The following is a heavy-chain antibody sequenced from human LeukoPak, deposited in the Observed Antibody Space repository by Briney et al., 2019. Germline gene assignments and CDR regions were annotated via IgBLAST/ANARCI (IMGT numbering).Heavy chain of an antibody. D-gene: IGHD3-22*01. CDR3: ARAVTMIVVTVYYFDY. Sequence: PSETLSLTCAVYGGSFSGYYWSWVRQPPGKGREWIGEINHSGSTNYNPSLKSRVTISVDTSKNQFSLKLSSVTAADTAVYYCARAVTMIVVTVYYFDYWGQGTLVTVSS. V-gene: IGHV4-34*01. CDR2: INHSGST. J-gene: IGHJ4*02. CDR1: GGSFSGYY.